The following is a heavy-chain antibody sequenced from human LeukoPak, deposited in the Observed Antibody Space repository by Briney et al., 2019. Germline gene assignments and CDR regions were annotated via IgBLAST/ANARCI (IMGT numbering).Heavy chain of an antibody. CDR3: ARGSLVPLAGWFDP. J-gene: IGHJ5*02. V-gene: IGHV1-18*01. D-gene: IGHD6-19*01. CDR1: GYSFTSYG. Sequence: ASVKVSCKASGYSFTSYGISWVRQAPGQGLEWMGWISAYNGNTNYAQKLQGRGTMTTDTSTSTAYMELRSLRSDDTAVYYCARGSLVPLAGWFDPWGQGTLVTVSS. CDR2: ISAYNGNT.